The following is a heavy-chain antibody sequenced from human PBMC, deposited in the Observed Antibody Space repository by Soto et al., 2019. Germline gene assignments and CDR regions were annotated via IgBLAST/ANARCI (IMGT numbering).Heavy chain of an antibody. J-gene: IGHJ3*02. CDR2: IGSSGGTT. Sequence: GGSLRLSCAASGFTFSNYAMSWVRQAPGKGLEWVSGIGSSGGTTHLADSVKGRFTISRDNSKNTLYLQMNSLRVEDTAVYYCGKDTNGDYIGAFDIWGQGTMVTVSS. D-gene: IGHD2-8*01. V-gene: IGHV3-23*01. CDR1: GFTFSNYA. CDR3: GKDTNGDYIGAFDI.